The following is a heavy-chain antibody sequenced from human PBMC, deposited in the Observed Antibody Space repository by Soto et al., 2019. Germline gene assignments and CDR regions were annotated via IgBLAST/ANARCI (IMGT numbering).Heavy chain of an antibody. J-gene: IGHJ4*02. CDR1: GFTFSSYA. V-gene: IGHV3-23*01. Sequence: PGGSLRLSCAASGFTFSSYAMSWVRQAPGKGLEWVSTISGSGGSTYYADSLKGRFTISRDNSKNTLFLQMSSQRAEDTAVYYCAKEAVSGWYYFDYWGPGTLVTRLL. CDR3: AKEAVSGWYYFDY. CDR2: ISGSGGST. D-gene: IGHD6-19*01.